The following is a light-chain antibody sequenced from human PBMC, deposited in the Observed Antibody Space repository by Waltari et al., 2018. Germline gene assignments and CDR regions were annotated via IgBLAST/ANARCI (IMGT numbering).Light chain of an antibody. Sequence: DIVMTQSSTSPAVSLGERAPIHCQSWQSILYSSNNKNYLDWYQQKPGQPPQLLIYLASTRESGVPDRFSGSGSGTDFTLTISSLQAEDVAVYYCQQDYTTPLTFGGGTKVEIK. V-gene: IGKV4-1*01. CDR2: LAS. CDR3: QQDYTTPLT. J-gene: IGKJ4*01. CDR1: QSILYSSNNKNY.